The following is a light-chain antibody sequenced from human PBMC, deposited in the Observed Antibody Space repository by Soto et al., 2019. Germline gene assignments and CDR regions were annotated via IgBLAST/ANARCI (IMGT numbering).Light chain of an antibody. CDR3: QQYNNWPRT. Sequence: EIVMTQSPATLSVSPGERATLSCRASQSARISLAWYHQKPGQAPRLLIYGASTRATGIPARFSGSGSGTEFTLTINSLQSEDFAVYYCQQYNNWPRTFGQRTKVDIK. J-gene: IGKJ1*01. V-gene: IGKV3-15*01. CDR1: QSARIS. CDR2: GAS.